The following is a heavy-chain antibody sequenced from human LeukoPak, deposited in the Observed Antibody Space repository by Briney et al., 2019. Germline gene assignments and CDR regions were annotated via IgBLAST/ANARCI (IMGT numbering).Heavy chain of an antibody. CDR2: ISSSSSTI. CDR1: GFTFSDYN. CDR3: ARDYYYGSGTRNKNDN. D-gene: IGHD3-10*01. V-gene: IGHV3-48*02. Sequence: GGSLRLSCAASGFTFSDYNMNWVRQAPGKGLEWVSFISSSSSTIYYADSVKGRFTISRDNAKNSLYLQMNSLRDEDTAVYYCARDYYYGSGTRNKNDNWGQGTLVTVSS. J-gene: IGHJ4*02.